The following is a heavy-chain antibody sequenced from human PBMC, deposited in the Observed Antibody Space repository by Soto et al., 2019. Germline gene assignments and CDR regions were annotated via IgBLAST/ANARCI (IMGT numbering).Heavy chain of an antibody. D-gene: IGHD6-13*01. CDR1: GYTFTSYG. J-gene: IGHJ4*02. CDR2: ISAYNGNT. Sequence: QVQLVQSGAEVKKPGASVKVSCKASGYTFTSYGISWVRQAPGQGLEWMGRISAYNGNTNYTQKLQGRVTMTTDTYTNTAYMELRSLRSDDTAVYYCARYLAAAGPFDYWGQGTLVTVSS. V-gene: IGHV1-18*01. CDR3: ARYLAAAGPFDY.